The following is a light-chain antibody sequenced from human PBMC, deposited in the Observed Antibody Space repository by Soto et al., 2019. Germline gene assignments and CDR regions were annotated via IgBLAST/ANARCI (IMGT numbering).Light chain of an antibody. J-gene: IGKJ1*01. V-gene: IGKV1-5*01. CDR3: QQYNSYPWT. Sequence: DIQMTQSPSTLSASVGVRVTITCRASQSISSWLAWYQQKPGKATKLLIYDASSLESGVPSRFSGSGSGTEFTLTISSLQPDDFATYYCQQYNSYPWTFGQGTKVDIK. CDR2: DAS. CDR1: QSISSW.